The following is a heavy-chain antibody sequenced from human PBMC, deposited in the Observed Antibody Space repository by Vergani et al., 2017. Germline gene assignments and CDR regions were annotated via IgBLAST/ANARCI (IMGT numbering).Heavy chain of an antibody. V-gene: IGHV4-61*02. Sequence: QVQLQESGPGLVKPSQTLSLTCTVSGGSISSGSYYWSWIRQPAGKGLEWIGRIYTSGSTNYNPSLKSRVTISVDTSKNQFSLKLSSVTAADTAVYYCARASGSYLEGFDYWGQGTLVTVSS. D-gene: IGHD1-26*01. CDR2: IYTSGST. J-gene: IGHJ4*02. CDR1: GGSISSGSYY. CDR3: ARASGSYLEGFDY.